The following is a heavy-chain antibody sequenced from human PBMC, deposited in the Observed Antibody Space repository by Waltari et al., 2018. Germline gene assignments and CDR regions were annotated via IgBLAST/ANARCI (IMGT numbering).Heavy chain of an antibody. D-gene: IGHD6-19*01. CDR2: INHSGST. J-gene: IGHJ4*02. CDR3: ARVLRSGWYQDIDY. CDR1: GGSFSGYY. Sequence: QVQLQQWGAGLLKPSETLSLTCAVYGGSFSGYYWSWIRQPPGKGLEWIGEINHSGSTNYNPSLKSRVTISVDTSKNQFSLKLSSVTAADTAVYYCARVLRSGWYQDIDYWGQGTLVTVSS. V-gene: IGHV4-34*01.